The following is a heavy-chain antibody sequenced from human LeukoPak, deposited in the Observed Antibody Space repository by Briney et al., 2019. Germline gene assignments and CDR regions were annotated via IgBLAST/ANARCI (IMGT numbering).Heavy chain of an antibody. CDR3: ARERLRFLEWFYGMGV. Sequence: GGSLRLSCAASGFTFSSYGMHWVRQAPGKGLEWVAVIWYDGSNKYYADSVKGRFTISRDNSKNTLYLQMNSLRAEDTAVYYCARERLRFLEWFYGMGVWGQGTTVTVSS. V-gene: IGHV3-33*01. CDR1: GFTFSSYG. J-gene: IGHJ6*02. CDR2: IWYDGSNK. D-gene: IGHD3-3*01.